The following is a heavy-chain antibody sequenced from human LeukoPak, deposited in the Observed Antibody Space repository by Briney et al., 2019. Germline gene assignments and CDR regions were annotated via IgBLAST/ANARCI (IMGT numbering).Heavy chain of an antibody. CDR3: ARVATYYDSSGYNSGYFDY. V-gene: IGHV3-74*01. CDR2: INTAGSST. J-gene: IGHJ4*02. CDR1: GFTFSSYW. D-gene: IGHD3-22*01. Sequence: GGSLRLSCAASGFTFSSYWMHWVRQAPGKGLVWVSRINTAGSSTTYADSVKGRSTISRDNAKNTLYLHMNSLRAEDTAVYYCARVATYYDSSGYNSGYFDYWGQGTLVTVSS.